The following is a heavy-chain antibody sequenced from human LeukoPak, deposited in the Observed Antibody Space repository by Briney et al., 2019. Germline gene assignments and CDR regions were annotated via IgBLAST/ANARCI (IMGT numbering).Heavy chain of an antibody. CDR1: GGSISSSSYY. Sequence: PSETLSLTCTVSGGSISSSSYYWGWIRQPPGKGLEWIGSIYYSGSTYYNPSLKSRVTISVDTSKNQFSLKLSSVTAADTAVYYCARDSGPVVHYMDVWGKGTTVTVSS. V-gene: IGHV4-39*07. D-gene: IGHD3-10*01. CDR3: ARDSGPVVHYMDV. CDR2: IYYSGST. J-gene: IGHJ6*03.